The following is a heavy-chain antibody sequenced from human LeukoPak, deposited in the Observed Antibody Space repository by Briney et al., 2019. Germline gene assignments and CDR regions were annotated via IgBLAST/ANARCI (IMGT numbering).Heavy chain of an antibody. CDR1: GFTFSSYW. D-gene: IGHD4-17*01. CDR3: ARDLYGDYVDY. V-gene: IGHV3-7*01. J-gene: IGHJ4*02. CDR2: IKQDGSEE. Sequence: GGSLRLSCAASGFTFSSYWMSWVRQAPGKGLEWVANIKQDGSEEYYVDSVKGRFTISRDNAKNSLYLQMNSLRAEDTAVYYCARDLYGDYVDYWGQGTLVTVSS.